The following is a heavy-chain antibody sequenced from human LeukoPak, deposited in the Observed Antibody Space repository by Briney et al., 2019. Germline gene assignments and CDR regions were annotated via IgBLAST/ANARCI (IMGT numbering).Heavy chain of an antibody. CDR1: GFTFSSYA. CDR2: ISGSGGST. J-gene: IGHJ4*02. CDR3: AKAAGLHIVVVIAISY. Sequence: GGSLRLSCAASGFTFSSYAMSWVRQAPGKGLEWVSAISGSGGSTYYADSVKGRFTISRDNSKNTLYLQMNSLRAEDTAVYYCAKAAGLHIVVVIAISYWGQGTLVTVSS. D-gene: IGHD2-21*01. V-gene: IGHV3-23*01.